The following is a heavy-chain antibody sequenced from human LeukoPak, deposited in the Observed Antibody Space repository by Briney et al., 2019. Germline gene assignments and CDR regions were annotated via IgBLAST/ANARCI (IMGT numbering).Heavy chain of an antibody. V-gene: IGHV3-7*05. J-gene: IGHJ4*02. Sequence: HPGGSLRLSCAASXXSXXTYWXXXXXXAXXXGLXWVASLNQXXXDXYYVESVKGRFTISRDNARNSLYLQMNSLRAEDTAVYYCARDNWSLFDYWGQGTLVTVSS. CDR3: ARDNWSLFDY. CDR2: LNQXXXDX. D-gene: IGHD1-20*01. CDR1: XXSXXTYW.